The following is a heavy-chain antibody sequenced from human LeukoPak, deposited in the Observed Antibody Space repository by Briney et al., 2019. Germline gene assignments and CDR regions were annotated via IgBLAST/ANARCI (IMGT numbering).Heavy chain of an antibody. V-gene: IGHV3-30-3*01. CDR2: ISYDGSNK. Sequence: PGRSLRLSCAASGFTFSSYAMNRGRQAPGTGLEGVAVISYDGSNKYYAYSVKGRFTISRDNSKNPLYLQMNSLRADDTAVYYCARDDTYYNIVTGCRYYYYGMDVWGQGTTVTDSS. D-gene: IGHD3-9*01. J-gene: IGHJ6*02. CDR3: ARDDTYYNIVTGCRYYYYGMDV. CDR1: GFTFSSYA.